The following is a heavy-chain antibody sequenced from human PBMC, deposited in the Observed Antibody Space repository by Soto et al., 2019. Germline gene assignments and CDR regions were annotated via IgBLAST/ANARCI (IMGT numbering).Heavy chain of an antibody. D-gene: IGHD4-4*01. CDR3: ARERRDDYKYYFDY. J-gene: IGHJ4*02. CDR2: IYYSGST. CDR1: GDSISTSAYY. V-gene: IGHV4-39*07. Sequence: PSETLSLTCTVSGDSISTSAYYWGWIRQPPGKGLEWVGTIYYSGSTYYNPSLKSRVTISLHTPNNQFSLKLTSVTAADTAVYYCARERRDDYKYYFDYWGQGTLVTVSS.